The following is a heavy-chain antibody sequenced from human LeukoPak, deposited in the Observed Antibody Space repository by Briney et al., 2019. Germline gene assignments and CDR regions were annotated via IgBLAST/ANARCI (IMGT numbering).Heavy chain of an antibody. V-gene: IGHV3-11*04. CDR2: ISSSGSTI. J-gene: IGHJ4*02. CDR1: GFTFSDYY. Sequence: GGSLRLSCAASGFTFSDYYMSWIRQAPGKGLEWVSYISSSGSTIYYADSVKGRFTISRDNAKNSLYLQMNSLKAKDTAVYYCARETTITMVRGVNLWGQGTLVTVSS. D-gene: IGHD3-10*01. CDR3: ARETTITMVRGVNL.